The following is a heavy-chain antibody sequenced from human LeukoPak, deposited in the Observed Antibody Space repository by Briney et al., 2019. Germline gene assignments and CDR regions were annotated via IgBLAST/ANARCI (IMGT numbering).Heavy chain of an antibody. J-gene: IGHJ6*03. V-gene: IGHV4-59*01. Sequence: PSETLSLTCTVSGGSISSYYWSWIRQPPGKGLEWIGYIYYSGSTKYTPSLKSRVTISVDTSKNQFSLKLSSVTAADTAVYYCARGRWLQNYYYYYMDVWGKGTTVTVSS. CDR3: ARGRWLQNYYYYYMDV. CDR1: GGSISSYY. D-gene: IGHD5-24*01. CDR2: IYYSGST.